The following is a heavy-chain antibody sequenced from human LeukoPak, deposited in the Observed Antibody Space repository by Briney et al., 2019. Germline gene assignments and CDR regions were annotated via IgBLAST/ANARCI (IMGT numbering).Heavy chain of an antibody. Sequence: LSLTCTVSGYSISSGYYWGWIRQPPGKGLECVSYVSSSGSTIYYADSVKGRFTISRDNAKNSLYLQMNSLRAEDTAVYYCARDASAGYCSGGSCYSGVPFDIWGQGTMVTVSS. CDR3: ARDASAGYCSGGSCYSGVPFDI. CDR2: VSSSGSTI. V-gene: IGHV3-11*01. D-gene: IGHD2-15*01. J-gene: IGHJ3*02. CDR1: GYSISSGYY.